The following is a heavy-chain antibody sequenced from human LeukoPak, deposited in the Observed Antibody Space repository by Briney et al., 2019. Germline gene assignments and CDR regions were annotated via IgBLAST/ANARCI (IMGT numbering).Heavy chain of an antibody. CDR3: ARTPYYDFWSGYYRPNDAFDI. J-gene: IGHJ3*02. Sequence: SQTLSLTCTVSGGSISSGGYYWSWIRQHPGKGLEWIGYIYYSGSTYDNPSLKSRVTISVDASKNQFSLKLSSVTAADTAVYYCARTPYYDFWSGYYRPNDAFDIWGQGTMVTVSS. CDR1: GGSISSGGYY. V-gene: IGHV4-31*03. D-gene: IGHD3-3*01. CDR2: IYYSGST.